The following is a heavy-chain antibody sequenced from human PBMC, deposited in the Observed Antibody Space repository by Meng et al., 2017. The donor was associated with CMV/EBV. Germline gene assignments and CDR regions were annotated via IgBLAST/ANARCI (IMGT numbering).Heavy chain of an antibody. CDR1: GFTVSSNY. CDR2: ISSSSSTI. D-gene: IGHD6-13*01. Sequence: GGLLRLSGAASGFTVSSNYMSWVRQAPGKGLEWVSYISSSSSTIYYADSVKGRFTISRDNARNSLYLQMNSLRAEDTAVYYCARAWIAAAGTLDYWGQGTLVTVSS. CDR3: ARAWIAAAGTLDY. V-gene: IGHV3-48*04. J-gene: IGHJ4*02.